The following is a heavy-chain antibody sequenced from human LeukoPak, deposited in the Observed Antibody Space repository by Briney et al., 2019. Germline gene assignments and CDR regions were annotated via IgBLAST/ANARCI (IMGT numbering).Heavy chain of an antibody. D-gene: IGHD3-3*01. CDR3: ARSYYDFWSGNPGFDY. CDR1: GGSFSVYY. CDR2: INHSGST. J-gene: IGHJ4*02. V-gene: IGHV4-34*01. Sequence: SETLSLTCAVYGGSFSVYYWSWIRQPPGKGLEWIGEINHSGSTNYNPSLKSRVTISVDTSKNQFSLKLSSVTAADTAVYYCARSYYDFWSGNPGFDYWGQGTLVTVSS.